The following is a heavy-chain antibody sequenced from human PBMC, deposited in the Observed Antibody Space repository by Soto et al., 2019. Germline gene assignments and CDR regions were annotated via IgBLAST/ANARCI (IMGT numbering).Heavy chain of an antibody. V-gene: IGHV3-21*01. Sequence: EVQLVESGGGLVKPGGSLRLSCAASGFTFSSYSMNWVRQAPGKGLEWVSSISSSSSYIYYADSMKGRFTISRDNAKNSLYLQMNSLRAEDTAVYYCARTVVAADAFDIWGQGTMVTVSS. J-gene: IGHJ3*02. CDR1: GFTFSSYS. CDR3: ARTVVAADAFDI. D-gene: IGHD2-15*01. CDR2: ISSSSSYI.